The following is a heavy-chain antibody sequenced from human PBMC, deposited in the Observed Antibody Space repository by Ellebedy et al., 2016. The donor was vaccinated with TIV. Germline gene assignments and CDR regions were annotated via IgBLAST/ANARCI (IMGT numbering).Heavy chain of an antibody. CDR2: IYYSGST. D-gene: IGHD1-1*01. CDR3: ARTTTRRGGGYYGMDV. V-gene: IGHV4-39*07. CDR1: GGSLSTNYSY. Sequence: SETLSLTCTVSGGSLSTNYSYWGWIRQPPGKGLEWIGSIYYSGSTYYNPSLKSRVTMSVDTSKNQFSLKLSSVTAADTAVYYCARTTTRRGGGYYGMDVWGQGTTVTVSS. J-gene: IGHJ6*02.